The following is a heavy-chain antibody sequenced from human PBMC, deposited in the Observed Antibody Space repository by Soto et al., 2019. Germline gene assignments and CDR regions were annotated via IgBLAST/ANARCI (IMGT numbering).Heavy chain of an antibody. V-gene: IGHV4-34*09. J-gene: IGHJ5*02. D-gene: IGHD1-26*01. Sequence: SETLSLTCAVYGGSFSGYYWSWIRQPPGKGLEWIGYIYYSGSTYCNPSLKSRVTISVDTSKNQFSLKLSSVTAADTAVYYCARDRGRELANWFDPWGQGTLVTVSS. CDR2: IYYSGST. CDR1: GGSFSGYY. CDR3: ARDRGRELANWFDP.